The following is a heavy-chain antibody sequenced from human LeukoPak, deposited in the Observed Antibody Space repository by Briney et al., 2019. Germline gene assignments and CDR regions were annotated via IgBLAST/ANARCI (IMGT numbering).Heavy chain of an antibody. D-gene: IGHD6-19*01. Sequence: PGGSLRLSCAASGFTFNSYSMNWVRQAPGKGLEWVSSISSSSSYIYYADSVKGRFTISRDNAKNSLYLQMNSLRAEDTAVYYCASAAVAGTDGGDYWGQGTLVTVSS. V-gene: IGHV3-21*01. CDR1: GFTFNSYS. CDR2: ISSSSSYI. CDR3: ASAAVAGTDGGDY. J-gene: IGHJ4*02.